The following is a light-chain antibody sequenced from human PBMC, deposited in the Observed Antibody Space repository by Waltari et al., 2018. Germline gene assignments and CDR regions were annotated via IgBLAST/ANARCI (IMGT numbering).Light chain of an antibody. CDR2: GAS. CDR3: QQYHNWPPWT. Sequence: EIVMTQSPATLSVSPGEGATLSCRASQSISSNLAWYQQKPGQTPRLLLYGASTRAGGVPARFSGSASGTEFTLTISSLQSEYFAVYYCQQYHNWPPWTFGQGTKVEI. CDR1: QSISSN. V-gene: IGKV3-15*01. J-gene: IGKJ1*01.